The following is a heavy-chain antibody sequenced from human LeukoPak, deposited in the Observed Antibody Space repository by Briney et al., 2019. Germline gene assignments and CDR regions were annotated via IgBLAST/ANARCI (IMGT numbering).Heavy chain of an antibody. V-gene: IGHV4-38-2*01. CDR3: ARLRPVVPAAYAPYYYYYMDV. J-gene: IGHJ6*03. CDR2: IYYSGST. CDR1: GYSISSGYY. D-gene: IGHD2-2*01. Sequence: SETLSLTCAVSGYSISSGYYWGWIRQPPGKGLEWIGSIYYSGSTYYNPSLKSRVTISVDTSKNQFSLMLSSVTAADTAVYYCARLRPVVPAAYAPYYYYYMDVWGKGTTVTVSS.